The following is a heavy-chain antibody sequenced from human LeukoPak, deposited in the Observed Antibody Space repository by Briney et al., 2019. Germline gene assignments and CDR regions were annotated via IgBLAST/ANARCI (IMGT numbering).Heavy chain of an antibody. CDR1: GGSISSGGHY. V-gene: IGHV4-31*03. CDR3: ASQYYYDSSGYNAFDI. J-gene: IGHJ3*02. D-gene: IGHD3-22*01. CDR2: IYYSGST. Sequence: SETLSLTCTVSGGSISSGGHYWSWVRQLPGKGLEWIGYIYYSGSTSYNPSLKSRVTISIDTSQNQFSLNLSPMTAADTAVYYCASQYYYDSSGYNAFDIWGQGTMVTVSS.